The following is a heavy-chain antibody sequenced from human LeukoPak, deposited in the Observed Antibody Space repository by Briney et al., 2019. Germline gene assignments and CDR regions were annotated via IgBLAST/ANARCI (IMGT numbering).Heavy chain of an antibody. CDR3: ARYSSGWNYFDL. Sequence: PSETLSLTCAVSGDSINSYYWSWIRQPAGKGLEWIAYISYSGSTNYNPSLKSRVTISVDTSKNQFSLKLSSMTAADTAVYFCARYSSGWNYFDLWGQGTLVTVSS. V-gene: IGHV4-59*01. CDR1: GDSINSYY. CDR2: ISYSGST. J-gene: IGHJ4*02. D-gene: IGHD6-25*01.